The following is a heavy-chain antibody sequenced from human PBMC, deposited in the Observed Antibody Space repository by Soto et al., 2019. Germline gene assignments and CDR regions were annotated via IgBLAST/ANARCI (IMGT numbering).Heavy chain of an antibody. D-gene: IGHD6-19*01. CDR1: GYTFTSYY. CDR3: AREYSTDSRGWYDRYYYYGMDV. J-gene: IGHJ6*02. V-gene: IGHV1-46*01. CDR2: INPSGGST. Sequence: ASVKVSCKASGYTFTSYYMHWVRQAPGQGLEWMGIINPSGGSTSYAQKFQGRVTMTRDTSTSTVYMELSSLRSEDTAVYYCAREYSTDSRGWYDRYYYYGMDVWGQGTTVTVSS.